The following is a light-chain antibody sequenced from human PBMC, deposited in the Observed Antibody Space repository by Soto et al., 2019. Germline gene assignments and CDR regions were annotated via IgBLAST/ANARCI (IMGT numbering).Light chain of an antibody. CDR1: QIIFKY. J-gene: IGKJ1*01. CDR3: QQSYVSPWT. V-gene: IGKV1-39*01. CDR2: EAT. Sequence: DIQMTQSPSSLSASVGDRVTISCRSSQIIFKYLNWYQQRPGKAPKLLVDEATSLETGVSSRFSGSGSGTDFTLTINSLQPEDFATYYCQQSYVSPWTFGQGT.